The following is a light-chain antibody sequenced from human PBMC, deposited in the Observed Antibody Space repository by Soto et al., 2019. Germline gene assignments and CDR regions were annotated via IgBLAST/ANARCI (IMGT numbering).Light chain of an antibody. CDR2: DAS. J-gene: IGKJ1*01. Sequence: EIVLTQSPGTLSLSPGDEAALSCRASQTVSSTQLAWYQHKPGQAPRLVMYDASSRATGIPDRFSGSGSGTDFTLTICRREPEDFAVYYCQQYSSSPRTFGQGTKVESK. CDR1: QTVSSTQ. V-gene: IGKV3-20*01. CDR3: QQYSSSPRT.